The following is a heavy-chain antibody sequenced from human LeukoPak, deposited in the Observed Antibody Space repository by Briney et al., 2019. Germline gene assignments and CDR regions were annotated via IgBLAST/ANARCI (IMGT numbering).Heavy chain of an antibody. D-gene: IGHD2-2*01. CDR3: TKDRRSCVGTSCLLHQD. Sequence: GGSLRLSCAASGFSFDAYGRSWVRKAPGKGLEWVSTITSVGDYTYYADSVKVPFTISRDKSKSTLHFQLISLRAEDTAVYYCTKDRRSCVGTSCLLHQDWGQGALVTVSS. CDR1: GFSFDAYG. CDR2: ITSVGDYT. J-gene: IGHJ4*02. V-gene: IGHV3-23*01.